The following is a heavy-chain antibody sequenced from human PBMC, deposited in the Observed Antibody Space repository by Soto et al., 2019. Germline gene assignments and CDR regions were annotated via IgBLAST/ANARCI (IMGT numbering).Heavy chain of an antibody. J-gene: IGHJ4*02. CDR3: ARDGGLAFWVGACFR. CDR1: GGTFSSYT. Sequence: QVQLVQSGAEVKKPGYSVKVSCKASGGTFSSYTISWVRQAPGQGLEGMGRIIPILGIANYAQKFQGRVTITADKSTGPPTMERSSLRPWDPAVYYWARDGGLAFWVGACFRWGQG. D-gene: IGHD3-3*02. CDR2: IIPILGIA. V-gene: IGHV1-69*02.